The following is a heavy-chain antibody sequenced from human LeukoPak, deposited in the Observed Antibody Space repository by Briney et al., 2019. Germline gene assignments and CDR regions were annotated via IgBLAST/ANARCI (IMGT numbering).Heavy chain of an antibody. J-gene: IGHJ4*02. CDR2: IIPIFGTP. Sequence: ASVKVSCKASGGTFSSYAISWVRQAPGQGLEWMGGIIPIFGTPKYAQKFQGRVTITADQSTSTAYMEVSSLRSEDTAVYYCARAYMTATRHFDYWGQGTLVTVSS. D-gene: IGHD2-21*02. CDR3: ARAYMTATRHFDY. CDR1: GGTFSSYA. V-gene: IGHV1-69*13.